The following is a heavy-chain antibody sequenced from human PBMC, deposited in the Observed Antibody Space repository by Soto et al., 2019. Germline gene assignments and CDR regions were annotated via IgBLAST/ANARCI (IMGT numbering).Heavy chain of an antibody. V-gene: IGHV4-59*01. CDR2: IYYSGST. J-gene: IGHJ4*02. D-gene: IGHD5-12*01. CDR1: GGSISSYY. Sequence: PSETLSLTCTVSGGSISSYYWSWIRQPPGKGLEWIGYIYYSGSTNYNPSLKSRVTISVDTSKNQFSLKLSSVTAAGTAVYYCARGEMATIADYWGQGTLVTVSS. CDR3: ARGEMATIADY.